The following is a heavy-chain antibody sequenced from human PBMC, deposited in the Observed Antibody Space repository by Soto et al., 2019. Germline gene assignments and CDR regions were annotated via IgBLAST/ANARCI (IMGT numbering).Heavy chain of an antibody. Sequence: QVQLVQSGAEVKKPGSSVKVSCRASGGTFSSYAISWVRQAPGQGLEWMGGIIPIFGTANYAQKFQGRVTITADESTSTAYMELSSLRSEDTAVYYCASDYYGSGLDDYFDYWGQGTLVTVSS. D-gene: IGHD3-10*01. V-gene: IGHV1-69*01. J-gene: IGHJ4*02. CDR2: IIPIFGTA. CDR1: GGTFSSYA. CDR3: ASDYYGSGLDDYFDY.